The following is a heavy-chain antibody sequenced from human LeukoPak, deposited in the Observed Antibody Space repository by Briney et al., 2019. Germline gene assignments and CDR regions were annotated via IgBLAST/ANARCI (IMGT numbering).Heavy chain of an antibody. V-gene: IGHV3-23*01. CDR2: ISGSGGST. Sequence: GGSLRLSCAASGFTFSSYAMSWVRQAPGKGLEWVSAISGSGGSTHYADSVKGRFTISRDNSKNTLYLQMNSLRAEDTAVYYCAKSWAPYDSSGYYYFDYWGQGTLVTVSS. CDR3: AKSWAPYDSSGYYYFDY. CDR1: GFTFSSYA. D-gene: IGHD3-22*01. J-gene: IGHJ4*02.